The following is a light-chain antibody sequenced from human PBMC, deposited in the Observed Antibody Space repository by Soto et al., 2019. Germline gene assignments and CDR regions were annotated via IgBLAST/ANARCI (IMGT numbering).Light chain of an antibody. CDR1: HSVFYSSKYKNY. Sequence: DIVMTQSPDSLAVSLGERATINCKSSHSVFYSSKYKNYLAWYQQRPGQPPKVLIYWASTREPGVPDRFSGSRSGAEFPLHITNLQAEGGAVYYWQAFYRTPPTFGQGTKPEIK. CDR2: WAS. J-gene: IGKJ2*01. CDR3: QAFYRTPPT. V-gene: IGKV4-1*01.